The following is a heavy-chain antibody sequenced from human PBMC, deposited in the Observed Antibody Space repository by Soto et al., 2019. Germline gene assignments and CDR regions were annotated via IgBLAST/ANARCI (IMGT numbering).Heavy chain of an antibody. V-gene: IGHV3-30*18. D-gene: IGHD6-19*01. CDR2: ISYDGSNK. J-gene: IGHJ4*02. CDR3: AKGVFGGWYPYYFDY. Sequence: VAVISYDGSNKYYADSVKGRFTISRDNSKNTLYLQMNSLRAEDTAVYYCAKGVFGGWYPYYFDYWGQGTLVTVSS.